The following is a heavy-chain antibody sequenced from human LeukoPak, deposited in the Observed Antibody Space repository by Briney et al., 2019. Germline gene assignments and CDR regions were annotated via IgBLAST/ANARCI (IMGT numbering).Heavy chain of an antibody. D-gene: IGHD4-17*01. CDR1: GFSFSSYH. CDR2: VSSGSTYI. Sequence: GGSLRLSCAASGFSFSSYHMSWVRQAPGKGLEWVSSVSSGSTYIYYADSVKGRFTISRDNAKNSLYLQMNSLRAEDTAVYYCARPFSRYGDWNFDYWGQGTLVTVSS. V-gene: IGHV3-21*01. J-gene: IGHJ4*02. CDR3: ARPFSRYGDWNFDY.